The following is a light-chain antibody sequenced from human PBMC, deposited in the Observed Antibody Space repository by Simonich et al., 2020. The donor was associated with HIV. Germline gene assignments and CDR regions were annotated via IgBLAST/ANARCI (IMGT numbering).Light chain of an antibody. V-gene: IGLV1-40*01. CDR3: QSYDTSLSAWV. Sequence: QSVLTQPPSVSGAPGQRVTISCTGSSSNVGAGYDVTWYQQLPGTAPKLLISGTINRPSGVPDRCSGAKAGTSASLAITGLQAEDEADYYCQSYDTSLSAWVFGGGTKLTVL. J-gene: IGLJ3*02. CDR1: SSNVGAGYD. CDR2: GTI.